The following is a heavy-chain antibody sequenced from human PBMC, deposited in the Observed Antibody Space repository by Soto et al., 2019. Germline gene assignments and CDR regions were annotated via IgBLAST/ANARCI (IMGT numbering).Heavy chain of an antibody. D-gene: IGHD1-1*01. CDR2: IWYDGSNK. CDR1: GFTFSSYG. CDR3: AREPGPGNYYYGMDV. V-gene: IGHV3-33*01. J-gene: IGHJ6*02. Sequence: QVQLEESGGGVAQPGRSLRLSCAASGFTFSSYGMHWVRQAPGKGLEWVAVIWYDGSNKYYADSVKGRFTISRDNSKNTLYLQMNSLRAEDTAVYYCAREPGPGNYYYGMDVWGQGTTVTVSS.